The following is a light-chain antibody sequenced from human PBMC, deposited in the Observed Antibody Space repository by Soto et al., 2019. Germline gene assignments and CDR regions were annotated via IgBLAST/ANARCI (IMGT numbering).Light chain of an antibody. J-gene: IGKJ1*01. CDR1: QSVSSSY. Sequence: EIVLTQSPGTLSLSPGERATLSCRASQSVSSSYLAWYQQKPGQAPRLLIYRASSRATGIPDRFSGSGSGTDFTLTISTLEPEDCAVYYCQQYGSSPWKFGQGTKVEIK. CDR3: QQYGSSPWK. V-gene: IGKV3-20*01. CDR2: RAS.